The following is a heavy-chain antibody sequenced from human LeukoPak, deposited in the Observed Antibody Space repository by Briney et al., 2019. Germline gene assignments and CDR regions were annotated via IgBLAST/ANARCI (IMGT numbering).Heavy chain of an antibody. Sequence: GASVKVSCKASGYTFTSYGISWVRQAPGQGLEWMGWISAYNGNTNYAQKLQGRVTMTTDTSTSTAYMELRSLRSDDTAIYYCAKDYSSGYYHAYAFDIWGQGTMVTVSS. J-gene: IGHJ3*02. CDR2: ISAYNGNT. D-gene: IGHD3-22*01. CDR3: AKDYSSGYYHAYAFDI. V-gene: IGHV1-18*01. CDR1: GYTFTSYG.